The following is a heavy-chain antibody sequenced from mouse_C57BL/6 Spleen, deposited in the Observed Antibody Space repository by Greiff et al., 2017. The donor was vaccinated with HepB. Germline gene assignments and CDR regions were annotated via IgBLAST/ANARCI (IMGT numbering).Heavy chain of an antibody. D-gene: IGHD2-2*01. CDR1: GYAFSSSW. V-gene: IGHV1-82*01. J-gene: IGHJ3*01. Sequence: QVQLKESGPELVKPGASVKISCKASGYAFSSSWMNWVKQRPGKGLEWIGRIYPGDGDTNYNGKFKGKATLTADKSSSTAYMQLSSLTSEDSAVYFCARTMVTTRGFAYWGQGTLVTVSA. CDR2: IYPGDGDT. CDR3: ARTMVTTRGFAY.